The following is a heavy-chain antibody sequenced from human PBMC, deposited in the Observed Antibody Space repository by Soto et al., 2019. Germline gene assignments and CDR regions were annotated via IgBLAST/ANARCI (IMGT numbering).Heavy chain of an antibody. CDR2: IYSGGGT. CDR3: AREPGRYCSSSSCPFDL. J-gene: IGHJ2*01. D-gene: IGHD2-2*01. CDR1: GFTVSANY. Sequence: EVQLVESGGGLVQPGGSLRLSCAASGFTVSANYMSWVRQAPGKGLEWVSAIYSGGGTYYADSVKDRFTVSRDNSKNTLYLQMHSLRADDTAVYYCAREPGRYCSSSSCPFDLWGRGTLVTVSS. V-gene: IGHV3-66*01.